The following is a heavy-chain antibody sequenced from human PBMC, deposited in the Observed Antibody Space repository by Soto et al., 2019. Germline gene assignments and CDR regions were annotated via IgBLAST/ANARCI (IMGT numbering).Heavy chain of an antibody. CDR1: GGSFSGYY. CDR2: INHSGST. D-gene: IGHD6-13*01. Sequence: QVQLQQWGAGLLKPSETLSLTCAVYGGSFSGYYWSWIRQPPGKGLEWIGEINHSGSTNYNPSLKGRVTISVDTSKNQFPLKLGSVTAGDTAVYYCARGGRSSSWRRHSNFDYWGQGTLVTVSS. CDR3: ARGGRSSSWRRHSNFDY. V-gene: IGHV4-34*01. J-gene: IGHJ4*02.